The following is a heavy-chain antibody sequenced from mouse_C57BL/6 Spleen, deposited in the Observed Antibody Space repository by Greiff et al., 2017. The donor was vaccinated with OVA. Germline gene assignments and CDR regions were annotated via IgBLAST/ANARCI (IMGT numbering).Heavy chain of an antibody. J-gene: IGHJ4*01. Sequence: VQLKQSGTVLARPGASVKMSCKTSGYTFTSYWMHWVKQRPGQGLEWIGAIYPVNSDTSYNQKFKGKAKLTAVTSASTAYMELSSLTNEDSAVYYCTHGSSYDYAMDYWGQGTSVTVSS. V-gene: IGHV1-5*01. CDR1: GYTFTSYW. D-gene: IGHD1-1*01. CDR3: THGSSYDYAMDY. CDR2: IYPVNSDT.